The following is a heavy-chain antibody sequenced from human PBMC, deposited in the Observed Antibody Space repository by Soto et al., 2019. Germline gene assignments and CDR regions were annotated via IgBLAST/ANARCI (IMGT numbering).Heavy chain of an antibody. CDR3: ARHQYYDYVWGSYAYFQH. CDR2: IIPIFGTA. J-gene: IGHJ1*01. V-gene: IGHV1-69*06. D-gene: IGHD3-16*01. CDR1: GGTFSSYA. Sequence: QVQLVQSGAEVKKPGSSVKVSCKASGGTFSSYAISWVRQAPGQGLEWMGGIIPIFGTANYAQKFQGRVTITADKSTSTAYMELSSLRSEDTAVYYCARHQYYDYVWGSYAYFQHWGQGTLVTVSS.